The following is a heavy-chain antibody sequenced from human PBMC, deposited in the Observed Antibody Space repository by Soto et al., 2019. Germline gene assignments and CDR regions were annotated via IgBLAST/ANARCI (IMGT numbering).Heavy chain of an antibody. J-gene: IGHJ4*02. CDR3: ACDGGGYSYGYYFDY. CDR1: GITFINYW. Sequence: DVQLVESGGGLVQPGGSLRLSCAASGITFINYWMTWVRQVQGKGLEWVAKIKEDGSVNNFVDSVKGRFHISRDNARDALYLQMKSLRAADTAVYYCACDGGGYSYGYYFDYWGQGALVSVSS. D-gene: IGHD5-18*01. CDR2: IKEDGSVN. V-gene: IGHV3-7*05.